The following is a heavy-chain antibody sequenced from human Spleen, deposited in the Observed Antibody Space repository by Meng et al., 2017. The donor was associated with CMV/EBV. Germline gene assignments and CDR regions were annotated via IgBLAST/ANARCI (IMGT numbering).Heavy chain of an antibody. CDR1: GFTVETHY. CDR3: AKDGGGEMDY. J-gene: IGHJ4*02. CDR2: IRYDGSNK. D-gene: IGHD3-16*01. V-gene: IGHV3-30*02. Sequence: GESLKISCAASGFTVETHYMSWVRQAPGKGLEWVAFIRYDGSNKYYADSVKGRFTISRDNSKNTLYLQMNSLRAEDTAVYYCAKDGGGEMDYWGQGTLVTVSS.